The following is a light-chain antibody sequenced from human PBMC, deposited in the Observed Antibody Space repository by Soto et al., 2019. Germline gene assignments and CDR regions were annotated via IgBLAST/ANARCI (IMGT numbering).Light chain of an antibody. Sequence: EIVLTQSPGTLSLSPGERATLSCRASQSASSSYLAWYQQKPGQAPRLLIYGASSRATGIPDRFSGSGSGTDFTLTISRLEPEDFAVYYCQKYGGSPAWTFGQGTKVEIK. CDR1: QSASSSY. CDR3: QKYGGSPAWT. J-gene: IGKJ1*01. V-gene: IGKV3-20*01. CDR2: GAS.